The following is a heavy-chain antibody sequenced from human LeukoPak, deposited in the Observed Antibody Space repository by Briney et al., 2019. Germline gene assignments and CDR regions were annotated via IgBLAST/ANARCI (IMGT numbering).Heavy chain of an antibody. CDR3: AREMATTETFDS. CDR1: GFDFNNYV. CDR2: ISYDGSNI. D-gene: IGHD5-24*01. J-gene: IGHJ4*02. V-gene: IGHV3-30-3*01. Sequence: GGSLRLSCAASGFDFNNYVMRWVRQAPGKGLEWVAVISYDGSNIYYSDSVKGRLTISRDNSKNTLYVQMSSLRPEDTAVYYCAREMATTETFDSWGQGTLVPVSS.